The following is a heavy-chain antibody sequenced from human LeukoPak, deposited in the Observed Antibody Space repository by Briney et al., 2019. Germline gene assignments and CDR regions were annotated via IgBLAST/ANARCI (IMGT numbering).Heavy chain of an antibody. J-gene: IGHJ3*02. CDR2: IWYDGNNK. CDR1: GFTFNSYG. CDR3: AREDRDGAFDI. D-gene: IGHD5-24*01. V-gene: IGHV3-33*01. Sequence: GGSLRLSCAASGFTFNSYGIHWVRQAPGKGLEWVAVIWYDGNNKYYADSVKGRFTISRENAKNSLYLQMNSLRAGDTAVYYCAREDRDGAFDIWGQGTMVTVSS.